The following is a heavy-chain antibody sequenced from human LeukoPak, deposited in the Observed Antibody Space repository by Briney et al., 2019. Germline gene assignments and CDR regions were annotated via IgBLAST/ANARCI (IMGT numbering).Heavy chain of an antibody. CDR3: ARDHLRGESTGGYHFDY. Sequence: GASVKVSCKASGYTFTGYYMHWVRQAPGQGLEWMGLINPNTGGTNYAQKSQGRVTMTRDTSISTAYMELSRLRADDTAVFYCARDHLRGESTGGYHFDYWGQGTLVTVSS. CDR2: INPNTGGT. CDR1: GYTFTGYY. D-gene: IGHD3-16*02. V-gene: IGHV1-2*06. J-gene: IGHJ4*02.